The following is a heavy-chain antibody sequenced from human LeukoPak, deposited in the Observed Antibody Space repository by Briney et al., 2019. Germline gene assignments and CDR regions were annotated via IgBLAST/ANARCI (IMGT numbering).Heavy chain of an antibody. V-gene: IGHV3-21*04. Sequence: GGSLRLSCAASGFTFSSYGMTWVRQAPGKGLEWVSSISSSSSYIYYADSVKGRFTISRDNAKNSLYLQMNSLGAEDTAMYYCARRAGGYSHPYDYWGQGVLVTVSS. D-gene: IGHD4-23*01. CDR1: GFTFSSYG. CDR3: ARRAGGYSHPYDY. CDR2: ISSSSSYI. J-gene: IGHJ4*02.